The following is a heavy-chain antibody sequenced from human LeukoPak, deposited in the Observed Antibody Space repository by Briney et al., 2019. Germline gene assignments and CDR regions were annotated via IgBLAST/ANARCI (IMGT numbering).Heavy chain of an antibody. CDR3: ARDPIIMGEYYFDY. CDR2: INPNSGGT. Sequence: ASVKVSCKASGYTFTGYYMHWVRQAPGQRLEWMGWINPNSGGTNYAQKFQGRVTMTRDTSISTAYMELSRLRSDDTAVYYCARDPIIMGEYYFDYWGQGTLVTVSS. CDR1: GYTFTGYY. V-gene: IGHV1-2*02. J-gene: IGHJ4*02. D-gene: IGHD3-16*01.